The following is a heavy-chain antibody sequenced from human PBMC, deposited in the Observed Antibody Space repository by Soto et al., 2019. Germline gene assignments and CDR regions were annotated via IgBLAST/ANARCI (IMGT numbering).Heavy chain of an antibody. CDR1: GFTFSSYT. CDR3: ARDHYYALDY. D-gene: IGHD3-10*01. Sequence: EVQLVESGGGLVQPGGSLRLSCAASGFTFSSYTRNWFRQAPGKGLEWVSYISSTSSTRYYADSVKGRFTISRDNAKNSLYLQMNSLRDEDTAVYYCARDHYYALDYWGQGTLVTVSS. V-gene: IGHV3-48*02. J-gene: IGHJ4*02. CDR2: ISSTSSTR.